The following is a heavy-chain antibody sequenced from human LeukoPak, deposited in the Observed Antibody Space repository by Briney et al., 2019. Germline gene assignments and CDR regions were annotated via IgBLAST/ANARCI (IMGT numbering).Heavy chain of an antibody. D-gene: IGHD2-2*01. CDR3: ARAGDYVVVPVATYFDY. CDR2: INHSGST. J-gene: IGHJ4*02. V-gene: IGHV4-34*01. CDR1: GGSFRGYY. Sequence: SETLSLTCAVYGGSFRGYYWSWIRQPPGKGLEWIGEINHSGSTNYSPSLKSRVTISVDTSKNQFSLKLSSVTAADTAVYYCARAGDYVVVPVATYFDYWGQGTLVTVSS.